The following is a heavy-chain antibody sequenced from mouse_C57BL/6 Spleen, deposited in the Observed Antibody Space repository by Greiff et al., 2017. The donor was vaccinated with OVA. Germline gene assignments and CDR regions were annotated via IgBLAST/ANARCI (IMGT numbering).Heavy chain of an antibody. D-gene: IGHD2-4*01. J-gene: IGHJ2*01. CDR1: GFTFSSYA. CDR2: ISDGGSYT. V-gene: IGHV5-4*01. CDR3: ARSTMKAYYFGD. Sequence: EVHLVESGGGLVKPGGSLKLSCAASGFTFSSYAMSWVRQTPEKRLEWVATISDGGSYTYYPDNVKGRFTISRDNAKNNLYLQMSHLKSEDTAMYYCARSTMKAYYFGDWGQGTTLTVSS.